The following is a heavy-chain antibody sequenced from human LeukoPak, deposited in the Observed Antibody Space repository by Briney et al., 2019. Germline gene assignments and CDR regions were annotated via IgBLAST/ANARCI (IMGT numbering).Heavy chain of an antibody. Sequence: GGSLRLSCGAAGISFTDHWLHWVRQAPGKGLVWVSRIRSDGGETNYADSVKGRFTISRDNAKNTLYLQMNSLRAEDTAVYYCARDSRGDYDHVDYWGQGTLVTVSS. D-gene: IGHD4-17*01. CDR1: GISFTDHW. CDR3: ARDSRGDYDHVDY. J-gene: IGHJ4*02. V-gene: IGHV3-74*01. CDR2: IRSDGGET.